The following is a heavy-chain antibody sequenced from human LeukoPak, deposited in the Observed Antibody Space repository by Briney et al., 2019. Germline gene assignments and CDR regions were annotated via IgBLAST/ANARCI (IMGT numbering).Heavy chain of an antibody. CDR3: ARDNGNWNYDY. J-gene: IGHJ4*02. V-gene: IGHV3-48*04. Sequence: GSLRLSCAASGFTFSSYSMNWVRQAPGKGLEWVSYISSSSSTIYYADSVKGRFTISRDNAKNSLYLQMNSLRAEDTAVYYCARDNGNWNYDYWGQGTLVTVSS. CDR1: GFTFSSYS. CDR2: ISSSSSTI. D-gene: IGHD1-1*01.